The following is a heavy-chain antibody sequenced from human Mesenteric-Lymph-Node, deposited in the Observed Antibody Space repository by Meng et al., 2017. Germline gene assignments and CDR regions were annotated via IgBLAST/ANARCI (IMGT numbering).Heavy chain of an antibody. CDR3: ANGPAGTDYFQH. V-gene: IGHV4-39*02. J-gene: IGHJ1*01. CDR2: VSYTGNT. Sequence: QVQLHASGPGLVKPSQTLSLTCTGSGGSISSTNYYWGWIRQPPGKGLEWIGSVSYTGNTYYNPSLKSRVTISLDTSKNHFSLNLRSVTAADTAVYYCANGPAGTDYFQHWGQGTLVTVSS. CDR1: GGSISSTNYY. D-gene: IGHD6-19*01.